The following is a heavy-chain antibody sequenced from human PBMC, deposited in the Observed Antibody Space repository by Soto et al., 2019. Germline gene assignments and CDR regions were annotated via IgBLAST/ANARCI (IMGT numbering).Heavy chain of an antibody. CDR2: IYPSYSDT. V-gene: IGHV5-51*01. D-gene: IGHD2-8*01. CDR1: GYSFTNYW. Sequence: HGESLKISCKGSGYSFTNYWIGWVRQMPGKGLEWMGSIYPSYSDTRYSPSFQGQVTISVDKSINTAYLQWSSLKASDTAMYFCARHDISSTNMCHNWFDPWGQGTLVSVPS. CDR3: ARHDISSTNMCHNWFDP. J-gene: IGHJ5*02.